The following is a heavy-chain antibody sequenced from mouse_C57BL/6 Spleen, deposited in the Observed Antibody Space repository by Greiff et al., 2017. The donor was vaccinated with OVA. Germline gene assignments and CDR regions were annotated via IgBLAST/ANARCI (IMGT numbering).Heavy chain of an antibody. Sequence: DVKLQESGGGLVQPGGSLKLSCAASGFTFSDYYMYWVRQTPEKRLEWVAYISNGGGSTYYPDTVKGRFTISRDNAKNTLYLQMSRLKSEDTAMYYCARHRTGFDYWGQGTTLTVSS. V-gene: IGHV5-12*01. J-gene: IGHJ2*01. CDR3: ARHRTGFDY. CDR1: GFTFSDYY. CDR2: ISNGGGST. D-gene: IGHD4-1*01.